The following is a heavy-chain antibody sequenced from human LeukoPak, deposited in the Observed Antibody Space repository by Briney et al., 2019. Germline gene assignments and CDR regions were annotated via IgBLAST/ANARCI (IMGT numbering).Heavy chain of an antibody. CDR3: ASDPGWFDY. D-gene: IGHD6-19*01. Sequence: ASVKVSCKASGYTFTSYDINWVRQATGQGLEWMGWMNPNSGGTNYAQKFQGRVTMTRDTSISTAYMELSRLRSDDTAVYYCASDPGWFDYWGQGTLVTVSS. CDR1: GYTFTSYD. V-gene: IGHV1-2*02. J-gene: IGHJ4*02. CDR2: MNPNSGGT.